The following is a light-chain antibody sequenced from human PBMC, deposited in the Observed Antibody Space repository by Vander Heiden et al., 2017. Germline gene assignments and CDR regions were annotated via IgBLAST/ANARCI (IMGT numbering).Light chain of an antibody. CDR1: HTLVHRDGNTY. V-gene: IGKV2-24*01. CDR2: KVS. J-gene: IGKJ4*01. CDR3: MQTRDYLT. Sequence: EIVMTQTPVSSLVTLGQPASISCRSSHTLVHRDGNTYLSWLHQRPGQPLRLLIYKVSDRFSGVPDRCSGSGAGTDFTLTISRVEADDVGIYYCMQTRDYLTFGGGTKVQIK.